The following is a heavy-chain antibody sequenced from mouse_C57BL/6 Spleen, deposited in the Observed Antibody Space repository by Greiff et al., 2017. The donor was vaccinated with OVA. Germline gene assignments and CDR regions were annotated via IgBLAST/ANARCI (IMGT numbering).Heavy chain of an antibody. Sequence: VQLQQSGAELAKPGASVKLSCKASGYTFTSYWMHWVNQRPGQGLEWIGYINPSSGYTKYNQKFKDKATLTADKSSSTAYMQLSSRTYEDSAGYYCARGKGAYDYDEGFDYWGQGTTLTVSS. CDR3: ARGKGAYDYDEGFDY. V-gene: IGHV1-7*01. CDR2: INPSSGYT. J-gene: IGHJ2*01. CDR1: GYTFTSYW. D-gene: IGHD2-4*01.